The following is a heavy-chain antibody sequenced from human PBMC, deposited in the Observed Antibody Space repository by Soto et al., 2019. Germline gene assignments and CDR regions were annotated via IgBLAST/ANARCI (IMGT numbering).Heavy chain of an antibody. V-gene: IGHV4-39*02. Sequence: SETLSLTCTVSGGSISSSSYYWGWIRQPPGKGLEWIGSIYYSGSTYYNPSLKSRVTISVDTSKNQFSLRLSSVTAADTAVYYCARAVTVAFDIWGQGTMVTVSS. CDR2: IYYSGST. CDR1: GGSISSSSYY. J-gene: IGHJ3*02. CDR3: ARAVTVAFDI. D-gene: IGHD2-8*02.